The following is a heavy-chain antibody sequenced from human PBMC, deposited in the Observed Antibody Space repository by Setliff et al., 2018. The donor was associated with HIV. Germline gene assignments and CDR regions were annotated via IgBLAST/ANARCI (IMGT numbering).Heavy chain of an antibody. CDR3: ARGGSPTTGTTPDLDV. Sequence: GASVKVSCKASGYTFTTYGISWVRQAPGQGLEWMGWISAYNGNTNYAQNFQGRVTMTRNTSISTAYMELSSLKSEDTAVYYCARGGSPTTGTTPDLDVWGQGTTVTVSS. V-gene: IGHV1-18*01. CDR2: ISAYNGNT. J-gene: IGHJ6*02. D-gene: IGHD4-17*01. CDR1: GYTFTTYG.